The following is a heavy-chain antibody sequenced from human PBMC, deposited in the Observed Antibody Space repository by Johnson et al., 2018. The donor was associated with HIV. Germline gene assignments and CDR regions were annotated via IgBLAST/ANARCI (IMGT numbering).Heavy chain of an antibody. Sequence: VQLVESGGGLIQPGGSLRLSCAASGFTVSSNYMSWVRQAPGKGLEWVSVIYSGGSTYYADSVKGRFTISRDNSKNTLYLQMNSLRAEDTAVYYCARDDYYECPEAFDIWGQGTMVTVSS. CDR2: IYSGGST. J-gene: IGHJ3*02. D-gene: IGHD3-22*01. CDR1: GFTVSSNY. CDR3: ARDDYYECPEAFDI. V-gene: IGHV3-53*01.